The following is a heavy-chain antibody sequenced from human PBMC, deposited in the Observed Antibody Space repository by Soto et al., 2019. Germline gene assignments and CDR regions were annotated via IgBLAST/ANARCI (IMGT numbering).Heavy chain of an antibody. CDR1: GDSVSSNTAS. Sequence: SQTLSLTCAISGDSVSSNTASWNWIRQSPSRGLEWLGRTYFRSKWYNDYAVSVKSRIIINPDTSNNQFALQLNSVTPEDTAVYFCAKGDNLGPKTGYAFDPWGQGIMVTVSS. CDR3: AKGDNLGPKTGYAFDP. J-gene: IGHJ5*02. V-gene: IGHV6-1*01. CDR2: TYFRSKWYN. D-gene: IGHD5-12*01.